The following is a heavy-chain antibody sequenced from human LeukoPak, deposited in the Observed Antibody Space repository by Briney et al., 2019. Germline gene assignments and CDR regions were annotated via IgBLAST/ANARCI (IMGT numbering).Heavy chain of an antibody. Sequence: GGSLRLSCAASGFTLSSFSMHWVRPSSGRGLEYVSAINYKGGTTYYADSVKGRFTISRDNSKNTLYLQMASLRDEDMGVYYCARVGPATAFDYWGQGTQVTVSS. CDR3: ARVGPATAFDY. CDR2: INYKGGTT. J-gene: IGHJ4*02. V-gene: IGHV3-64*02. CDR1: GFTLSSFS.